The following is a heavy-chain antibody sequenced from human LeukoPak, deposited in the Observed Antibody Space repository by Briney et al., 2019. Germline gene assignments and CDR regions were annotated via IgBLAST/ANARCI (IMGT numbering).Heavy chain of an antibody. J-gene: IGHJ4*02. D-gene: IGHD3-3*01. CDR3: ARVPRFSDYFDY. Sequence: GGSLRLSCAAPGFTFSSYGMHWVRQAPGKGLEWVAVIWYDGSNKYYADSVKGRLTISRDNSKNTLYLQMNSLRAEDTAVYYCARVPRFSDYFDYWGQGTLVTVSS. CDR1: GFTFSSYG. V-gene: IGHV3-33*01. CDR2: IWYDGSNK.